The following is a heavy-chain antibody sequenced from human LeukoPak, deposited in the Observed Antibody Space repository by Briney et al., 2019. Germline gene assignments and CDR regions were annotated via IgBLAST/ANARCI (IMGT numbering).Heavy chain of an antibody. V-gene: IGHV3-21*04. D-gene: IGHD5-12*01. CDR1: GFTFSLYS. CDR2: ISSSSGFT. J-gene: IGHJ4*02. Sequence: GGSLRLSCAASGFTFSLYSMNWVRQALGKGLEWVSSISSSSGFTYYADYADSVKGRFTISRDNAKKSLYLQMNSLRAEDTAVYYCARDIRGYSDYGQGSWDYWGQGTLVTVSS. CDR3: ARDIRGYSDYGQGSWDY.